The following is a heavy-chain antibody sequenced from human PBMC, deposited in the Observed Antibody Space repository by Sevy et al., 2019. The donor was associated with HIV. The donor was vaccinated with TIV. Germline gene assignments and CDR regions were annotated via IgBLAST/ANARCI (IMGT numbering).Heavy chain of an antibody. CDR1: GFTFSSYA. J-gene: IGHJ4*02. CDR3: AKNRGGSGSYYCDY. D-gene: IGHD3-10*01. V-gene: IGHV3-23*01. Sequence: GGSLRLSCAASGFTFSSYAMRWVRQAPGKGLEWVSSISTTGDNTYYADSVKGRFTISRDNSKNTLYLQMNSLRAEDTALYYCAKNRGGSGSYYCDYWGQGTLVTVSS. CDR2: ISTTGDNT.